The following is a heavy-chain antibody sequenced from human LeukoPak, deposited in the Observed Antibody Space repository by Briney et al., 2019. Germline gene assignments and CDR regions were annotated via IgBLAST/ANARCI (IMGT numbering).Heavy chain of an antibody. J-gene: IGHJ4*02. V-gene: IGHV1-18*01. CDR2: ISAYNGNT. D-gene: IGHD3-22*01. CDR3: AHSLYYYDSSGPFDY. CDR1: GYTFTSYG. Sequence: GASVKVSCKASGYTFTSYGISWVRQAPGQGLEWMGWISAYNGNTNYAQKLQGRVTMTTDTSTSTAYMELRSLRSDDTAVYYCAHSLYYYDSSGPFDYWGQGTLVTVSS.